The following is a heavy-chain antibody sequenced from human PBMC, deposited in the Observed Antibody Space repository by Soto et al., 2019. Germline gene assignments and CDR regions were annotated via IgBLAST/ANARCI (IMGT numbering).Heavy chain of an antibody. V-gene: IGHV3-53*04. CDR3: ARGPSRRGNIVATMRDDAFDI. Sequence: GGSLRLSCAASGFTVSSNYMSWVRQAPGKGLEWVSVIYSGGSTYYADSVKGRFTISRHNSKNTLYLQMNSLRAEDTAVYYCARGPSRRGNIVATMRDDAFDIWGQGTMVTVSS. J-gene: IGHJ3*02. CDR2: IYSGGST. D-gene: IGHD5-12*01. CDR1: GFTVSSNY.